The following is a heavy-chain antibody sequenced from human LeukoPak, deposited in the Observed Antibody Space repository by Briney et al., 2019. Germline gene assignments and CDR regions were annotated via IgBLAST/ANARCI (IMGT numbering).Heavy chain of an antibody. CDR1: GYTFTSYA. Sequence: ASVKVSCKASGYTFTSYAMHWVRQAPGQRLEWMGWINAGNGNTKYSQKSQGRVTITRDTSASTAYMELSSLRSEDTAVYYCARDLVAYCSSTSCYGIDPWGQGTLVTVSS. D-gene: IGHD2-2*01. CDR2: INAGNGNT. J-gene: IGHJ5*02. CDR3: ARDLVAYCSSTSCYGIDP. V-gene: IGHV1-3*01.